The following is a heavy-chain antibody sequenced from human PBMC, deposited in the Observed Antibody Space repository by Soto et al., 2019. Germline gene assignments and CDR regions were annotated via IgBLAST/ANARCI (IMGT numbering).Heavy chain of an antibody. CDR3: ASRERVDAFDV. V-gene: IGHV1-69*01. CDR1: GGTLSNYA. CDR2: IIPILGSA. Sequence: QVQLLQSGAEVKKPGSSVKVSCKASGGTLSNYAISWVRQAPGQGLEWMGGIIPILGSANYAQKCQDRVTITEDESTRKTYMELSSLRSEDAAVYFCASRERVDAFDVWGQGTMVTVSS. D-gene: IGHD1-26*01. J-gene: IGHJ3*01.